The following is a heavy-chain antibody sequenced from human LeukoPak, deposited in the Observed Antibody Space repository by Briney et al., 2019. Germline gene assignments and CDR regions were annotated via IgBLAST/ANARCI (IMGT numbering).Heavy chain of an antibody. V-gene: IGHV1-18*01. CDR3: ARVTYVRPYQLDY. Sequence: ASVKVSCKASGYTFANYGINWVRQAPGQGLEWIGWISLENGNAGYAQRVQGRVTLTTDTSTSTAYMELRSLRPDDTAVYYCARVTYVRPYQLDYWGQGTLVSISS. D-gene: IGHD2-2*01. CDR1: GYTFANYG. CDR2: ISLENGNA. J-gene: IGHJ4*02.